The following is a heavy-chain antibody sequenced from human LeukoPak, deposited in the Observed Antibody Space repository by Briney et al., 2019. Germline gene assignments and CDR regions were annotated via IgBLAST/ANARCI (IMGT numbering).Heavy chain of an antibody. CDR1: GYSFTSYW. CDR3: ARRARGVCSSTSCFVDY. CDR2: IYPGDSDT. V-gene: IGHV5-51*01. D-gene: IGHD2-2*01. Sequence: GESLKISCKGSGYSFTSYWIGWVRQMPGKGLEWIGIIYPGDSDTRYSPSFQGQVTISADKSISTAYLQWSSLRASDTAMYYCARRARGVCSSTSCFVDYWGQGTLVTVSS. J-gene: IGHJ4*02.